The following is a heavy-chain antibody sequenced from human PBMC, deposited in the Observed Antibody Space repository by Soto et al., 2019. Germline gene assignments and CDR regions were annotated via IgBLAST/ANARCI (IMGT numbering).Heavy chain of an antibody. Sequence: EVQLVEPGGGLVQPGGSLRLSCAASGLTFSSYWMSWVRQAPGKGLEWVANIKQDGSEKYYVDSVKGRFTISRDNAKNSLYLQMNSLRAEDTAVYYCARDEVLEWVFDYWGQGTLVTVSS. J-gene: IGHJ4*02. CDR3: ARDEVLEWVFDY. CDR2: IKQDGSEK. CDR1: GLTFSSYW. V-gene: IGHV3-7*01. D-gene: IGHD3-3*01.